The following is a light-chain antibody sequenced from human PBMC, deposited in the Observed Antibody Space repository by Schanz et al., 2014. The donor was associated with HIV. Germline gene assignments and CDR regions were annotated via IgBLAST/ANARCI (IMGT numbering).Light chain of an antibody. CDR1: QTVSSNS. CDR2: SAS. V-gene: IGKV3-20*01. Sequence: EIVLTQSPVILSLSPGERATLSCRASQTVSSNSLGWYQQKRGQVPRLLIYSASRRANGIPDRFSGSGSGTDFTLTISRLEPEDFAVYYCHQYGSSRGTFGGGTKVELK. CDR3: HQYGSSRGT. J-gene: IGKJ4*01.